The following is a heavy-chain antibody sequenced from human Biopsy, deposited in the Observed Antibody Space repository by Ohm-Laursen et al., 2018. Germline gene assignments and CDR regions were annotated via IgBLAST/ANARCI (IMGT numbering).Heavy chain of an antibody. Sequence: ASVKVSCKVSGYTLTELSIHWVRQTGGKGLEWMGGNIPILGTGNYAQKFQDRVTVAADTSTSTATMELRSLRSDDTAVYYCATKLTGYFHHWGQGTLVIVSS. J-gene: IGHJ1*01. CDR3: ATKLTGYFHH. CDR1: GYTLTELS. D-gene: IGHD3-9*01. CDR2: NIPILGTG. V-gene: IGHV1-24*01.